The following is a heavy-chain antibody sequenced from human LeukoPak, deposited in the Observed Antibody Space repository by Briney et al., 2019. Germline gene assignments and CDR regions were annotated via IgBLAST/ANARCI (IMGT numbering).Heavy chain of an antibody. CDR2: ISGSGGST. J-gene: IGHJ4*02. Sequence: PGGSLRLSCAASRFTFSSSAMSWVRPAPGKGLEWVSTISGSGGSTYSTDSVKGRFTISRDNSKSTLYLQMNSLRVEDAGIYYCAKGGPQLFDSWGEGALVTVSS. CDR3: AKGGPQLFDS. V-gene: IGHV3-23*01. D-gene: IGHD5-24*01. CDR1: RFTFSSSA.